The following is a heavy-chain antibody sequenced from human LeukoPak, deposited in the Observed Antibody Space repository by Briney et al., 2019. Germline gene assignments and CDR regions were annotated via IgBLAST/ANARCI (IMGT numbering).Heavy chain of an antibody. Sequence: GGSLRLSCAASGFTFSSYWMSWVRQAPGKGLEWVSVIYSGGSTYYADSVKGRFTISRDNSKNTLYLQMGSLRAEDTAVYYCARVKYYFDYWGQGTLVTVSS. CDR1: GFTFSSYW. CDR2: IYSGGST. J-gene: IGHJ4*02. V-gene: IGHV3-66*02. CDR3: ARVKYYFDY.